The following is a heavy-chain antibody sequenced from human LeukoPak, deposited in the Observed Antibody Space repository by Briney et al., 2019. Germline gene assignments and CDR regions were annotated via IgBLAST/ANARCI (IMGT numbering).Heavy chain of an antibody. CDR1: GITFRNYW. V-gene: IGHV3-74*01. CDR3: AKHFLPGGYYFDY. D-gene: IGHD1-14*01. Sequence: GGSLRLSCAASGITFRNYWMHWLRQAPGKGLVWVSRIKSDGSSSTYADSVKGRFTISRDNTKNSLYLQMNSLRAEDMALYYCAKHFLPGGYYFDYWGQGTLVTVSS. J-gene: IGHJ4*02. CDR2: IKSDGSSS.